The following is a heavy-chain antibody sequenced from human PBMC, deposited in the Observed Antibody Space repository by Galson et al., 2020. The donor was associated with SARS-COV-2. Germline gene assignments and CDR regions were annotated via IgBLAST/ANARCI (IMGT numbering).Heavy chain of an antibody. CDR2: ITWDGDNT. J-gene: IGHJ4*02. CDR1: GFTFANYA. V-gene: IGHV3-43D*03. CDR3: AKEWDTGFDS. D-gene: IGHD2-8*02. Sequence: GESLKISCAASGFTFANYAMHWVRQPPGKGLEWVSLITWDGDNTYYAESVQGRFTISRDNSKNSLYLQMNSLRPEDTASYYCAKEWDTGFDSWGQGTLVTVSS.